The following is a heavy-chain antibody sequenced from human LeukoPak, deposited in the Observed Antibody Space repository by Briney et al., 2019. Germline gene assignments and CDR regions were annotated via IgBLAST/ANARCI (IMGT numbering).Heavy chain of an antibody. V-gene: IGHV4-59*12. CDR3: ARDAGFSSGWSSFEY. Sequence: PSETLSLTCTVSGGSISSYYWSWIRQPPGKGLEWIGYIYYSGSTYYNPSLKSRVTISVDTPNSQFFLKLTSVTAADTAVYYCARDAGFSSGWSSFEYWGQGMLVTVSS. D-gene: IGHD6-19*01. CDR1: GGSISSYY. J-gene: IGHJ4*02. CDR2: IYYSGST.